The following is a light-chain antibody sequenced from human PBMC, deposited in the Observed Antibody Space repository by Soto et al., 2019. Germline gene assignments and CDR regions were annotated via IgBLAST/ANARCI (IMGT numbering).Light chain of an antibody. CDR3: KQYNSWPQIT. CDR2: GSS. Sequence: EIVMTQSPDILSVSPGEGATLSCRASQSVRTKLAWYQQKAGQAPRLLIYGSSPRATGIPDRFSGSGSETQYTLTISSLQSEDFAVYYCKQYNSWPQITFGQGTRLVIK. CDR1: QSVRTK. J-gene: IGKJ5*01. V-gene: IGKV3-15*01.